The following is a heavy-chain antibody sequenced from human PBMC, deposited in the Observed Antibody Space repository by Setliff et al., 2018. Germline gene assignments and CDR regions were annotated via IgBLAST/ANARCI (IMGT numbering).Heavy chain of an antibody. J-gene: IGHJ4*02. CDR1: GGTFSSYG. V-gene: IGHV1-69*05. D-gene: IGHD3-10*02. CDR2: TIPIFGTT. CDR3: ARYVHFANHFDY. Sequence: ASVKVFCKASGGTFSSYGISWVRQAPGQGLEWMGGTIPIFGTTDYAQKFRGRVTIITDESTSTAFMQLSSLRSDDTAVYYCARYVHFANHFDYWGQGTLVTVSS.